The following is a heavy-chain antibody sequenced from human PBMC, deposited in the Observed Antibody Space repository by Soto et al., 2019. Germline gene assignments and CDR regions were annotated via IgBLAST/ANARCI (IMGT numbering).Heavy chain of an antibody. Sequence: QVQLQESGPGLVKPSQTLSLTCTVSGGSISSGGYYWSWIRQHPGKGLEWIGYIYYSGSTYYNPSLKSRVTISVDTSKNQFSLKLSSGTAGDTAVYYWARTYCSGGSCLGYYYGMDVWGQGTTVTVSS. CDR1: GGSISSGGYY. CDR2: IYYSGST. V-gene: IGHV4-31*03. D-gene: IGHD2-15*01. CDR3: ARTYCSGGSCLGYYYGMDV. J-gene: IGHJ6*02.